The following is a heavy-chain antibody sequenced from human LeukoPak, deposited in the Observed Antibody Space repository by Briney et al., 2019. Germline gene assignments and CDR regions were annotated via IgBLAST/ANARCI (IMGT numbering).Heavy chain of an antibody. CDR3: AKLGAYSSSWYGFFDY. CDR2: IYPGDSDT. V-gene: IGHV5-51*01. Sequence: GESLKISCKGSGYSFTTYWIGWVRQMPGKGLEWMGTIYPGDSDTRYSPSVQGQVTISADKSITTAYLQWSSLKASDTAMYYCAKLGAYSSSWYGFFDYWGQGTLVAVSS. CDR1: GYSFTTYW. J-gene: IGHJ4*02. D-gene: IGHD6-13*01.